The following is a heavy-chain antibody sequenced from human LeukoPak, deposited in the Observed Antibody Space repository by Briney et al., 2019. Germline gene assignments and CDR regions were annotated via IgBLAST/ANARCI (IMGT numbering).Heavy chain of an antibody. J-gene: IGHJ4*02. CDR2: VSGGAEAT. CDR3: AKDTPLTAYTSGWSNNCFDY. D-gene: IGHD6-19*01. V-gene: IGHV3-23*01. CDR1: GFSFRDYA. Sequence: GGSLRLSCAASGFSFRDYAMTWVRQAPGKGLEWVSTVSGGAEATYYADSVKGRFAISRDNSKSALYLQMNSLRAEDTAIYYCAKDTPLTAYTSGWSNNCFDYWGQRTLVTVSS.